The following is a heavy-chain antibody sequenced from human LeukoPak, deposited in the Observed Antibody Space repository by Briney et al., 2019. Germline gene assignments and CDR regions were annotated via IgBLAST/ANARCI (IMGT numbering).Heavy chain of an antibody. J-gene: IGHJ4*02. CDR2: ISAYNANT. CDR3: ARDGHIVAELFDY. CDR1: GYTFTGYY. D-gene: IGHD6-25*01. Sequence: GASVKVSCKASGYTFTGYYMHWVRQAPGQGLEWMGWISAYNANTNYAQNLQGRVTMTTDTSTTTAYMELRSLRSDDTAVYYCARDGHIVAELFDYWGQGTLVTVSS. V-gene: IGHV1-18*04.